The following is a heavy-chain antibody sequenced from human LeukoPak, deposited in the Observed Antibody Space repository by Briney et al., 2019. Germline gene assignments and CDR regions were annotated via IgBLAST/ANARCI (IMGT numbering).Heavy chain of an antibody. Sequence: PGKSLRLSCAASGFTFSSYSMNWVRQAPGKGLEWVSSISSSSSYIYYADSVKGRFTISRDNAKNSLYLQMNSLRAEDTAVYYCAREDVDTAKVDYWGQGTLVTVSS. D-gene: IGHD5-18*01. V-gene: IGHV3-21*01. CDR1: GFTFSSYS. CDR2: ISSSSSYI. J-gene: IGHJ4*02. CDR3: AREDVDTAKVDY.